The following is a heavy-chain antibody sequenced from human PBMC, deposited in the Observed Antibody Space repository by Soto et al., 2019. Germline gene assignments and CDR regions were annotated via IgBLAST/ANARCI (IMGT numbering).Heavy chain of an antibody. J-gene: IGHJ4*02. V-gene: IGHV4-31*03. CDR2: IYYSGST. CDR3: ARGTFGVVKD. D-gene: IGHD3-3*01. Sequence: SETLSLTCTVSGGSISSGDYYWNWIRQHPGKGLEWIGYIYYSGSTYYNPSLKSRVTISVDTSRNQFSLKLSSVTAADTAVYYCARGTFGVVKDWGQGTLVTVS. CDR1: GGSISSGDYY.